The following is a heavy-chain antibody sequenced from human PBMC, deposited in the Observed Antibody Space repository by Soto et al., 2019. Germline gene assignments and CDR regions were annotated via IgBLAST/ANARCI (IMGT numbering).Heavy chain of an antibody. V-gene: IGHV1-69*06. CDR1: GGTFSSYA. J-gene: IGHJ6*02. CDR3: ARDTGFVVVTAILGTTGLYGMGV. D-gene: IGHD2-21*02. Sequence: SVKVSCKASGGTFSSYAISWVRQAPGQGLEWMGGIIPIFGTANYAQKFQGRVTITADKSTSTAYMELSSLRSEDTAVYYCARDTGFVVVTAILGTTGLYGMGVSGQGTTVTVYS. CDR2: IIPIFGTA.